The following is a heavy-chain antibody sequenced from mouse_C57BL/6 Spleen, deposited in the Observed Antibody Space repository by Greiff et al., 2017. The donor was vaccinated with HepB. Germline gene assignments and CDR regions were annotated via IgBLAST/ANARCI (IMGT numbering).Heavy chain of an antibody. CDR2: IYPGDGDT. Sequence: VKLMESGPELVKPGASVKISCKASGYAFSSSWMNWVKQRPGKGLEWIGRIYPGDGDTNYNGKFKGKATLTADKSSSTAYMQLSSLTSEDSAVYFCARRGPNWEGFAYWGQGTLVTVSA. CDR3: ARRGPNWEGFAY. J-gene: IGHJ3*01. D-gene: IGHD4-1*02. V-gene: IGHV1-82*01. CDR1: GYAFSSSW.